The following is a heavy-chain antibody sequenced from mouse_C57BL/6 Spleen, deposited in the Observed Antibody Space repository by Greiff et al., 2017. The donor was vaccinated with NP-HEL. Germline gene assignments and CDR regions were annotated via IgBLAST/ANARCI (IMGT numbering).Heavy chain of an antibody. Sequence: QVQLQQPGAELVRPGTSVKLSCKASGYTFTSYWMHWVKQRPGQGLEWIGVIDPSDSYTNYNQKFKGKATLTVDTSSSTAYMQLSSRTSEDSAVYYCARWDYYGSSDWYFDVWGTGTTVTVSS. CDR3: ARWDYYGSSDWYFDV. D-gene: IGHD1-1*01. CDR2: IDPSDSYT. V-gene: IGHV1-59*01. J-gene: IGHJ1*03. CDR1: GYTFTSYW.